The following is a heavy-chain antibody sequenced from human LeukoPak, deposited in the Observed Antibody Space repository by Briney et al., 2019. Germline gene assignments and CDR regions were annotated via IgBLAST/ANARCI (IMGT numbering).Heavy chain of an antibody. CDR3: ARGLGDSSGYYNWFDP. Sequence: PGRSLRLSCAASGFTFSSYAMHWVRQAPGKGLEWVAVIPYDGSNKYYADSVKGRFTISRDNSKNTLYLQMNSLRAEDTAVYYCARGLGDSSGYYNWFDPWGQGTLVTVSS. V-gene: IGHV3-30*04. CDR2: IPYDGSNK. CDR1: GFTFSSYA. J-gene: IGHJ5*02. D-gene: IGHD3-22*01.